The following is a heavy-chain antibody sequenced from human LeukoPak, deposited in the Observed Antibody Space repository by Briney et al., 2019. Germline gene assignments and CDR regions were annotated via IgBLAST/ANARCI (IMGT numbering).Heavy chain of an antibody. Sequence: ASVTVSCKASGYTFTGYYMHWVRKTPGQGLEWMGWINPNTGDTNYGRKFQGRVTMTRDTSINTAYMELRSLRSDDTAVYYCARSRRVGDGEYPDYWGQGTLVTVSS. J-gene: IGHJ4*02. CDR3: ARSRRVGDGEYPDY. CDR1: GYTFTGYY. V-gene: IGHV1-2*02. CDR2: INPNTGDT. D-gene: IGHD3-10*01.